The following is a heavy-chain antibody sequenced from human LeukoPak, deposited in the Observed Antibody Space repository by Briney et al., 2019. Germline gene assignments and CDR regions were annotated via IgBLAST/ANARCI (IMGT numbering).Heavy chain of an antibody. CDR1: GFTFSQSW. D-gene: IGHD1-26*01. CDR3: ARSGRYYYYGMDV. V-gene: IGHV3-74*01. J-gene: IGHJ6*02. CDR2: INSDGSST. Sequence: GGSLRLSCVVSGFTFSQSWMHWVRQAPGKGLVWVSRINSDGSSTSYADSVKGRFTISRDNAKNTLYLQMNSLRAEDTAVYYCARSGRYYYYGMDVWGQGTTVTVSS.